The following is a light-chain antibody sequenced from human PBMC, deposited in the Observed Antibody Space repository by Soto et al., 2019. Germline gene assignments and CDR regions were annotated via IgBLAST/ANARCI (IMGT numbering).Light chain of an antibody. CDR3: GVWDRSLTTYV. V-gene: IGLV1-51*01. J-gene: IGLJ1*01. Sequence: QSVLTQPPSVSAAPGQKVTISCSGSGSNVGTYSVSWYQHLPGTAPKLLIYDSTTRPSGIPDRFSGSKSGTSATLGIIGLQTGDEAEYYCGVWDRSLTTYVFGPGTKLTVL. CDR2: DST. CDR1: GSNVGTYS.